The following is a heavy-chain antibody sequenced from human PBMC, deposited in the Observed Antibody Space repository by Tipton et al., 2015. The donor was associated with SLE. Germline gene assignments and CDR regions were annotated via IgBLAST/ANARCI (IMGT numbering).Heavy chain of an antibody. J-gene: IGHJ4*02. CDR1: GGSISSRNW. CDR3: ASGTLEWSHEPDY. Sequence: TLSLTCVVSGGSISSRNWWTWVRQPPGKGLEWIGDIYHSGTTNYNPSLNSRVTISVDTSKNQFSLHLSSVTAADTAMFYCASGTLEWSHEPDYWGQGTLVTVSS. D-gene: IGHD3-3*01. CDR2: IYHSGTT. V-gene: IGHV4/OR15-8*01.